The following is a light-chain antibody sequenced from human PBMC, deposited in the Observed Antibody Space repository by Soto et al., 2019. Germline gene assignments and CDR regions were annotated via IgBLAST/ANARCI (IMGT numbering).Light chain of an antibody. J-gene: IGKJ1*01. CDR3: QQSNSYSRT. CDR2: MAS. CDR1: QSISTW. V-gene: IGKV1-5*03. Sequence: DIQMTQSPSTLSASVGDRVTITCRASQSISTWLAWYQRKPGKAPKLLIYMASSLETGVPSRFSGSGSGTEFTLTISSLQPDDFATYYCQQSNSYSRTFGQGTKVEIK.